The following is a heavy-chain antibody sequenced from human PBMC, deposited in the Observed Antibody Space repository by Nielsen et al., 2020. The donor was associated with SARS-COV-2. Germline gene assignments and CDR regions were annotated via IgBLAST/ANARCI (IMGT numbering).Heavy chain of an antibody. V-gene: IGHV1-8*01. CDR1: GYTFTSYD. Sequence: ASVKVSCKASGYTFTSYDINWVRQATGQGLEWMGWMNPNSGNTGYAQKFQGRVTMTRNTSISTAYMELSSLRSEDTAVYYCARGVCSSSRLVHWFDPWGQGTLVTVSS. CDR2: MNPNSGNT. J-gene: IGHJ5*02. D-gene: IGHD6-13*01. CDR3: ARGVCSSSRLVHWFDP.